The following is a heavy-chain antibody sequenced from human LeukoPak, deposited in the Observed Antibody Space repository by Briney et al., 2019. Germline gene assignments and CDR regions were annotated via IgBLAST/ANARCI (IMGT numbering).Heavy chain of an antibody. CDR3: ARALSPFYYDGACYYPTLAY. D-gene: IGHD3-22*01. J-gene: IGHJ4*02. CDR2: IWYDGDEK. Sequence: GSLRLSCAASGFIFYNYGMHWVRQAPGKGLEWVAAIWYDGDEKFYANSVKGRFTISRDNSNSTLYLHVDSLRAEDTAVYFCARALSPFYYDGACYYPTLAYWGQGILVTVSS. CDR1: GFIFYNYG. V-gene: IGHV3-33*01.